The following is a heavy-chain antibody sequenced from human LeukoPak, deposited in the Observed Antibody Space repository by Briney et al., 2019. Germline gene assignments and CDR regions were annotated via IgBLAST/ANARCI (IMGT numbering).Heavy chain of an antibody. Sequence: PGGSLRLSCEASGFTFSSSAMSWVRQAPGKGLQWVSAISSSGDNTYYADSVKGRFTISRDNSRNTLSLQMNSLRAEDTAVYFCAKTSSSSGTWGQGTLVTVSS. V-gene: IGHV3-23*01. CDR1: GFTFSSSA. D-gene: IGHD6-6*01. CDR3: AKTSSSSGT. J-gene: IGHJ5*02. CDR2: ISSSGDNT.